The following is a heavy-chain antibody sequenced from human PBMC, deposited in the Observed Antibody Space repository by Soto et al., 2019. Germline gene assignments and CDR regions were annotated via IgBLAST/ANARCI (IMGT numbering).Heavy chain of an antibody. CDR1: GYTFTSYG. CDR2: ISAYNGNT. D-gene: IGHD3-16*02. Sequence: QVQLVQSGAEVKKPGASVQVSCKASGYTFTSYGISWVRQAPGQGLEWMGWISAYNGNTNYAQKLQGRVTMTTDTATSTDYMELRSLRSDDTAVYYCAIAMITFGGVIEPYYFDYWGQGTLVTVSS. CDR3: AIAMITFGGVIEPYYFDY. J-gene: IGHJ4*02. V-gene: IGHV1-18*01.